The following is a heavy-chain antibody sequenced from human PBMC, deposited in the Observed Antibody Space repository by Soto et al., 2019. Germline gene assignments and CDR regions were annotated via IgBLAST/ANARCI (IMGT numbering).Heavy chain of an antibody. CDR3: ARSRRGAYSSGWYSPSGYYNYGIDV. J-gene: IGHJ6*02. D-gene: IGHD6-19*01. Sequence: GESLKISCKGSGYSFTTYWIGWVRQMPGKGLEGMVIIYPGDSDTRYSPSFQGQVTISADKSINTTYLQWSSLKASDTAMYYCARSRRGAYSSGWYSPSGYYNYGIDVWGQGTKVTVSS. CDR1: GYSFTTYW. V-gene: IGHV5-51*01. CDR2: IYPGDSDT.